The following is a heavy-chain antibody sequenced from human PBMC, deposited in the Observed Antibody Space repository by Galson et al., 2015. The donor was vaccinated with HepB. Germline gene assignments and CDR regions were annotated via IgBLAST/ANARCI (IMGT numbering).Heavy chain of an antibody. D-gene: IGHD4-17*01. J-gene: IGHJ4*02. CDR3: ARVADADYGDHSHFDY. CDR2: ISSTGTYT. CDR1: GFTFSDYY. V-gene: IGHV3-11*06. Sequence: SLRLSCAASGFTFSDYYMSWIRQAPGKGLEWLSYISSTGTYTNYADSMKGRFTISRDNAKNSLYLQMNNLRAEDTAVYYCARVADADYGDHSHFDYWGQGTLVTVSS.